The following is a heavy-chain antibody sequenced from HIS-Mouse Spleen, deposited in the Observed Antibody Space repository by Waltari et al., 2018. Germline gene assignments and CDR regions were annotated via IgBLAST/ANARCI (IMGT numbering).Heavy chain of an antibody. CDR1: GFSLSTSGMC. Sequence: QVTLRESGPALVKPTQTLTLTCTFSGFSLSTSGMCVSWIRQPPGKALEWLARIDLDDDKYYSTSLKTQLTISNDTSKTQVVLTMTHTDPVDTATYYCARIAEGYSSGWYAFCYWGQGTVVTVSS. J-gene: IGHJ4*02. V-gene: IGHV2-70*15. D-gene: IGHD6-19*01. CDR2: IDLDDDK. CDR3: ARIAEGYSSGWYAFCY.